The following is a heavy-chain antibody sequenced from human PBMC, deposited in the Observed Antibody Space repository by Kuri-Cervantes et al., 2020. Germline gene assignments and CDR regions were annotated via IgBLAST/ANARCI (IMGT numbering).Heavy chain of an antibody. CDR3: ARATADGMDI. Sequence: GESLKISCAASGFTFSSYSMNWVRQAPGKGLEWVSSISSSSSYIYYADSVKGRFTISRDNAKNSLYLQMNSLRAEDTAVYYCARATADGMDIWGQGTTVTVSS. D-gene: IGHD2-21*02. J-gene: IGHJ6*02. V-gene: IGHV3-21*04. CDR2: ISSSSSYI. CDR1: GFTFSSYS.